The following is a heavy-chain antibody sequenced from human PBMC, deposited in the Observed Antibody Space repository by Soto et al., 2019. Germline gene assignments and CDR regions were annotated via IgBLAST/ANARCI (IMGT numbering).Heavy chain of an antibody. D-gene: IGHD5-18*01. CDR3: ARDRVTAVRDGYGQYYEYYGMDV. V-gene: IGHV4-31*03. CDR1: GGSISSGGYY. CDR2: IYYSGTT. Sequence: QVQLQESGPGLVKPSQTLSLICTVSGGSISSGGYYWSWIRHRPGRGLEWIGYIYYSGTTYYNPSLKSRVTISLDTSKNQFSLKLNSVTAADTAVYHCARDRVTAVRDGYGQYYEYYGMDVWGQGTTVTVSS. J-gene: IGHJ6*02.